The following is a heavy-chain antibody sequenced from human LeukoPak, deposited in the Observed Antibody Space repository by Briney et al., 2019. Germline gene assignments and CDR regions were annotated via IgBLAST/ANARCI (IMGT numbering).Heavy chain of an antibody. CDR3: ARLSARLLDH. V-gene: IGHV5-51*01. CDR2: IYPGDSET. CDR1: GNTFSIYW. J-gene: IGHJ4*02. Sequence: GESLKISCRDSGNTFSIYWIAWVRQLPGKGLEWMGIIYPGDSETKYSPSFQGQVTMSVDKSTNTAYLQWASLKASDTAIYFCARLSARLLDHWGQGTRVTVPS. D-gene: IGHD3-3*01.